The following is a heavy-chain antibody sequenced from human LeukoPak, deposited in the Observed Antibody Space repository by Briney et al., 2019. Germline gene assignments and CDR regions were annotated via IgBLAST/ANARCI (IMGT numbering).Heavy chain of an antibody. CDR3: ARVPNDYGDFFFDY. CDR2: IYYSGST. V-gene: IGHV4-39*07. CDR1: GGFFHSTSLF. D-gene: IGHD4-17*01. Sequence: SETLSLTCTVSGGFFHSTSLFWGWIRQSPGKGLEWIGSIYYSGSTYYNPSLKSRVTISLDTSKNHFSLKLSSVTAADTAVYYCARVPNDYGDFFFDYWGQGTLVTVSS. J-gene: IGHJ4*02.